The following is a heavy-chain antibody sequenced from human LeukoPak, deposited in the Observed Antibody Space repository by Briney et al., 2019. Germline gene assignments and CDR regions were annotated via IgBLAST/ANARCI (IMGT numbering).Heavy chain of an antibody. V-gene: IGHV1-8*01. CDR1: GYTFTSYD. CDR2: MNPNSGNT. CDR3: ARGSLYYDSSPSYGMDV. J-gene: IGHJ6*02. Sequence: GASVKVSCKASGYTFTSYDINWVRQATGQGLEWMGWMNPNSGNTGYAQKFQGRVTMTRNTSISTAYMELSSLRSEDTAVYYCARGSLYYDSSPSYGMDVWGQGTTVTVSS. D-gene: IGHD3-22*01.